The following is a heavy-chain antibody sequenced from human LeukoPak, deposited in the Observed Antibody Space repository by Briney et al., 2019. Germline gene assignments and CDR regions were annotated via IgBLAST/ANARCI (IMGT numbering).Heavy chain of an antibody. V-gene: IGHV3-23*01. CDR2: ISGSGGST. Sequence: GWSLRLSCAASGFTVSSNYMSWVRQAPGKRLEWVSAISGSGGSTYYADSVKGRFTISRDNSKNTLYLQMNSLRAEDTAVYYCAKDPFVFYGDYGGSAFHIWGQGAMVTVSS. CDR1: GFTVSSNY. D-gene: IGHD4-17*01. CDR3: AKDPFVFYGDYGGSAFHI. J-gene: IGHJ3*02.